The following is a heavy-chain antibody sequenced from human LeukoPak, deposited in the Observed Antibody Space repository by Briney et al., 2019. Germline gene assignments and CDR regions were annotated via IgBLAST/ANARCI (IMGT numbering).Heavy chain of an antibody. Sequence: PSETLSLTCTVSGGSISSSSYYWGWIRQPPGKGLEWIGSIYYSGRTYYNPSLEGRVTISVDTSKNQFSLKLSSVTAADTAVYYCVAFGGVIVSDYWGQGTLVTVSS. J-gene: IGHJ4*02. D-gene: IGHD3-16*02. V-gene: IGHV4-39*01. CDR1: GGSISSSSYY. CDR2: IYYSGRT. CDR3: VAFGGVIVSDY.